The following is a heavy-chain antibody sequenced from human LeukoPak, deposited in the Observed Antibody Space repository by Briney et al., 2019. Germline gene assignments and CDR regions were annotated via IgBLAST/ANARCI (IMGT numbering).Heavy chain of an antibody. V-gene: IGHV4-59*08. D-gene: IGHD6-6*01. CDR3: ARLTRLSTSPDRYYLDY. CDR2: IFSSGST. CDR1: GGSITGYY. Sequence: SETQSLTCTVSGGSITGYYWSWIRQPPGKGLEWVGYIFSSGSTNYNPSLKSRVTISLDTSKNQFSLKLSSVTAADSAVYYCARLTRLSTSPDRYYLDYWGQGTLVTVSS. J-gene: IGHJ4*02.